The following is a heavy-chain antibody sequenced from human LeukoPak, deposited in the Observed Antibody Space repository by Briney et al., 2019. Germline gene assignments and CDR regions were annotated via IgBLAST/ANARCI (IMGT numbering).Heavy chain of an antibody. D-gene: IGHD6-19*01. CDR1: GFTFSSYS. CDR3: VSSSGWDTPVDY. CDR2: ISSSSSYI. J-gene: IGHJ4*02. V-gene: IGHV3-21*01. Sequence: GGSLRLSCAASGFTFSSYSMNWVRQAPGEGLEWVSSISSSSSYIYYADSVKGRFTISRDNAKNSLYLQMNSLRAEDTAVYYCVSSSGWDTPVDYWGQGTLVTVSS.